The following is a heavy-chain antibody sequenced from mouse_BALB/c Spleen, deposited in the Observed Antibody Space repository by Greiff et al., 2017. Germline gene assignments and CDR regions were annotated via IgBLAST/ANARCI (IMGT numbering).Heavy chain of an antibody. CDR2: IDTANGNT. J-gene: IGHJ3*01. V-gene: IGHV14-3*02. CDR1: GFNIKDTY. D-gene: IGHD1-1*01. CDR3: ARLYGSSYRFAY. Sequence: EVQLQQSGAELVKPGASVKLSCTASGFNIKDTYMHWVKQTPEQGLEWIGRIDTANGNTKYDPKFQGKATITADTTSNTAFLQLSSLTSEDTAVYYCARLYGSSYRFAYWGQGTLVTVSA.